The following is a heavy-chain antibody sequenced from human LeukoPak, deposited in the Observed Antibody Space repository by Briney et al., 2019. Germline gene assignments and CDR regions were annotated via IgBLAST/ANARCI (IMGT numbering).Heavy chain of an antibody. CDR1: GGSISSYY. CDR3: ARDYGDYVGALDV. D-gene: IGHD4-17*01. CDR2: IYYSGST. J-gene: IGHJ3*01. V-gene: IGHV4-59*01. Sequence: SETLSLTCTVSGGSISSYYWNWIRQPPGKGLEWIGVIYYSGSTNYNPSLKSRVIISIDTSKKQFSLKVSSVTAADTAVYYCARDYGDYVGALDVWGQGIMVAVSS.